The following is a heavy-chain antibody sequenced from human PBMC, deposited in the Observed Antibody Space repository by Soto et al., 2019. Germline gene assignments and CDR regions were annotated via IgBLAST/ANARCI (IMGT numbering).Heavy chain of an antibody. CDR3: AREGGWTYYFAY. Sequence: QVQLVQSGAEVKKPGASVKVSCKASGYTFTSYTMHWVRQAPGQRLEWMGWINAGNGNTKYSQKFQGRVTITRDTSASTAYMELSSLRSEDTAVYYCAREGGWTYYFAYWGQGTLVTVSS. CDR1: GYTFTSYT. CDR2: INAGNGNT. J-gene: IGHJ4*02. V-gene: IGHV1-3*01. D-gene: IGHD6-19*01.